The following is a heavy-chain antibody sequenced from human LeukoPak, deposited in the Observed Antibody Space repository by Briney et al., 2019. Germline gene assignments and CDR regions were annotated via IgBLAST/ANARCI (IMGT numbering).Heavy chain of an antibody. Sequence: PSETLSLTCAVYGGSFSGYYWSWIRQPPGKGLEWIGEINHSGSTNYNPSLKSRVTISVDTSKNQFSLKLSSVTAADTAVYYCARGLRAVVDPFDYWGQGTLVTVSS. CDR3: ARGLRAVVDPFDY. CDR2: INHSGST. CDR1: GGSFSGYY. D-gene: IGHD3-22*01. V-gene: IGHV4-34*01. J-gene: IGHJ4*02.